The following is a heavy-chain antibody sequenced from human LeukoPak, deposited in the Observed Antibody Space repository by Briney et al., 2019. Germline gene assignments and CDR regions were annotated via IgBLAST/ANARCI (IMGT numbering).Heavy chain of an antibody. CDR3: ASASGSSFGFDI. CDR2: IYSGGST. J-gene: IGHJ3*02. CDR1: GFTVSSNY. V-gene: IGHV3-66*01. D-gene: IGHD1-26*01. Sequence: GGSLRLSCAASGFTVSSNYMSWVRQAPGKGLEWVSVIYSGGSTYYADSVKDRFTISRDNSKNTLYLQMNSLRAEDTAVYYCASASGSSFGFDIWGQGTMVTVSS.